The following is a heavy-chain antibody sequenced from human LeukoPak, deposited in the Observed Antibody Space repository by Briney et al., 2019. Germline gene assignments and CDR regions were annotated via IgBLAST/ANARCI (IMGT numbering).Heavy chain of an antibody. D-gene: IGHD3-3*01. V-gene: IGHV1-18*01. J-gene: IGHJ4*02. CDR2: ISAYNGNT. CDR1: GYTFTSYG. Sequence: ASVKVSCKASGYTFTSYGISWVRQAPGQGLEWMGWISAYNGNTNYAQKLQGRVTMTTDTSTSTAYMELRSLRSDDTAVYYCARSPYYDFWSGYSLFDYWGQGTLVTVSS. CDR3: ARSPYYDFWSGYSLFDY.